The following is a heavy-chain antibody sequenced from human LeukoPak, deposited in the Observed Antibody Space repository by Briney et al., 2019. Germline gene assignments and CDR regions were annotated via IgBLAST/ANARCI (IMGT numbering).Heavy chain of an antibody. CDR3: ARAMVRGVNPLPFDP. CDR1: GYTFTGYY. CDR2: INPNSGGT. D-gene: IGHD3-10*01. Sequence: ASVKVSCKASGYTFTGYYMQWVRQAPGQGLEWMGWINPNSGGTNYAQKFQGRVTMTRDTSISTAYMELSRLRSDDTAVYYCARAMVRGVNPLPFDPWGQGTLVTVSS. J-gene: IGHJ5*02. V-gene: IGHV1-2*02.